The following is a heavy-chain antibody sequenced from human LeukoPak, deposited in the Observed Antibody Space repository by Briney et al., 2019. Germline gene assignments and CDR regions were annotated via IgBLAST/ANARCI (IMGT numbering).Heavy chain of an antibody. J-gene: IGHJ4*02. CDR1: GGSISSYY. D-gene: IGHD6-13*01. CDR2: IYYTGST. CDR3: ARNLIPEQLVLNF. V-gene: IGHV4-59*01. Sequence: PSETLSLTCTVSGGSISSYYWSWIRQPPGKGLEWIGYIYYTGSTNYNPSLKSRVTMSVDTSKNQFSLNLKSVTPEDTAVYYCARNLIPEQLVLNFWGQGTLVTVSS.